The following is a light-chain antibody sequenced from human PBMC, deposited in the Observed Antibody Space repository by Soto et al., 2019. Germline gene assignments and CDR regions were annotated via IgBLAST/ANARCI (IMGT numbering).Light chain of an antibody. V-gene: IGKV3-15*01. J-gene: IGKJ1*01. CDR1: QSVSSN. CDR3: QQYNNWWT. Sequence: EIVMTQSPATLSVSPGERATLSCRASQSVSSNLAWYQKQPGQAPRLLIYGASTSATGIPARFSGSESGTEFTLSISRLQSEVFAVYYCQQYNNWWTFGQGTRVEIK. CDR2: GAS.